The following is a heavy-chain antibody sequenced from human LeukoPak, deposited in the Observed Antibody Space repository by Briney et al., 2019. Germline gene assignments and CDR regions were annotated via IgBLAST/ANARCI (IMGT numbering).Heavy chain of an antibody. CDR1: GFTFSSYW. V-gene: IGHV3-74*01. D-gene: IGHD3-3*01. CDR3: ARTGRGLEWLLSSYYYYYMDV. J-gene: IGHJ6*03. Sequence: GGSLRLSCAASGFTFSSYWMHWVRQAPGKGLVWVSRINSDGSSTSYADSVKGRFAISRDNAKNTLYLQMNSLRAEDTAVYYCARTGRGLEWLLSSYYYYYMDVWGKGTTVTVSS. CDR2: INSDGSST.